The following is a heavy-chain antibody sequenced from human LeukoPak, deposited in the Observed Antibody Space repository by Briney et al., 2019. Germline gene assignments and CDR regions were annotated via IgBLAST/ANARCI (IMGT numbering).Heavy chain of an antibody. J-gene: IGHJ4*02. CDR1: GFTFSSHG. CDR2: IWYDGSKT. Sequence: PGGSLRLSCATSGFTFSSHGMHWVRQAPGKGLEWVSVIWYDGSKTEYADSVKGRFTMSRDDSKNTLYLQMNSLRVEDTAVYYCAREASGYYRDFWGQGTLVTVSS. V-gene: IGHV3-33*01. D-gene: IGHD3-3*01. CDR3: AREASGYYRDF.